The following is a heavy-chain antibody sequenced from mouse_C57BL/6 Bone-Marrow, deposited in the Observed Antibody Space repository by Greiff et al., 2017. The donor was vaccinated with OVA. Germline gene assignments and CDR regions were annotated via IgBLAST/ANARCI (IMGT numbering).Heavy chain of an antibody. V-gene: IGHV1-42*01. CDR2: INPSTGGT. J-gene: IGHJ1*03. Sequence: LVESGPELVKPGASVKISCKASGYSFTGYYMNWVKQSPEQSLEWIGEINPSTGGTTYNQKFKAKATLSVDTSTSPAYMQLNSLTSEDTAIYYWARCEARWYFDDWGTGTTLTVSS. CDR1: GYSFTGYY. CDR3: ARCEARWYFDD.